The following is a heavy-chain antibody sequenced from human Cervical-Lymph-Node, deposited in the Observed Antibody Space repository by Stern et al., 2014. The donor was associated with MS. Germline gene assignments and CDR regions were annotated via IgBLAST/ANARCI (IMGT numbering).Heavy chain of an antibody. V-gene: IGHV4-34*01. Sequence: QVQLQQWGAGLLKPSETLSLTCAVYGGSFSGYYWSWIRQSPGKGLEWIGEINHSGNTNYNPYLMSRVSIFARTSRSQISLMLGPVTAADTAVYDCARYTVRDWFDPWGQGTLVIVSS. D-gene: IGHD4-17*01. CDR2: INHSGNT. CDR3: ARYTVRDWFDP. J-gene: IGHJ5*02. CDR1: GGSFSGYY.